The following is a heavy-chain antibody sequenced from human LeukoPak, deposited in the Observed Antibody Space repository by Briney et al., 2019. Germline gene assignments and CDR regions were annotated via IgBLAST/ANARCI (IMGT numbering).Heavy chain of an antibody. CDR1: GFTFSSYA. J-gene: IGHJ4*02. CDR2: ISGSGGST. CDR3: ARGRLYSSGWYY. D-gene: IGHD6-19*01. Sequence: GGSLRLSCAASGFTFSSYAMSWVRQAPGKGLEWVSAISGSGGSTYYADSVKGRFTISRDNAKNSLYLQMNSLRAEDTAVYYCARGRLYSSGWYYWGQGTLVTVSS. V-gene: IGHV3-23*01.